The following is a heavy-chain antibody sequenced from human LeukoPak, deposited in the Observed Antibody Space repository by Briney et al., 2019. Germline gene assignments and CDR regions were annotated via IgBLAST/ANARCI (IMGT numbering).Heavy chain of an antibody. CDR2: INPSGGST. CDR1: GYTFTSYY. J-gene: IGHJ4*02. CDR3: AKALRGGDYYDSSGYYPDDY. V-gene: IGHV1-46*01. D-gene: IGHD3-22*01. Sequence: GASVKVSCKASGYTFTSYYMHWVRQAPGQGLEWMGIINPSGGSTSYAQKFQGRVTMTRDTSTSTVYMELSSLRAEDTAVYYCAKALRGGDYYDSSGYYPDDYWGQGTLVTVSS.